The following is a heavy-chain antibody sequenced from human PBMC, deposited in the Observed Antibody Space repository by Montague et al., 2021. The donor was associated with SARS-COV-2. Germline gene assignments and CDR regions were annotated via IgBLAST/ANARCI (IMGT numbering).Heavy chain of an antibody. Sequence: SETLSLTCTVSGDSLHRSAYYWGWFRRPPGKGREWVACVYYGTTTYNPSLKGGFIISVDTSTNQFSLELSSVTAADTAVYFCAGLGDIAIIPPVHWGQGTWVTVSS. V-gene: IGHV4-39*01. CDR3: AGLGDIAIIPPVH. CDR2: VYYGTT. CDR1: GDSLHRSAYY. J-gene: IGHJ4*02. D-gene: IGHD3-16*01.